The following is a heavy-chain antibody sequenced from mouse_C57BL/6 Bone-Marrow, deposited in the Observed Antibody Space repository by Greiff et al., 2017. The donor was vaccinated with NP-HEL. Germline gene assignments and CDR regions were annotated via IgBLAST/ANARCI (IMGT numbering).Heavy chain of an antibody. D-gene: IGHD2-5*01. J-gene: IGHJ3*01. CDR3: ARSPAYYSNSLAY. CDR2: IDPANGTT. V-gene: IGHV14-3*01. CDR1: GFNIKNTY. Sequence: VQLQQSVAELVWPGASVKLSCTASGFNIKNTYMHWVKQRPEQGLEWIGRIDPANGTTKYAPKFQGKATLTADTSSNTAYLPLSSLTSEDTAIYYCARSPAYYSNSLAYWGQGTLVTVSA.